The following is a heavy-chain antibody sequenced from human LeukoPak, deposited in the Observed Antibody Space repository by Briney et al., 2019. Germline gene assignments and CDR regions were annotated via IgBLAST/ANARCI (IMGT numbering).Heavy chain of an antibody. CDR1: GVSFSGYY. J-gene: IGHJ6*03. CDR2: INHSGST. V-gene: IGHV4-34*01. D-gene: IGHD5-12*01. CDR3: ARANYYCFRDV. Sequence: AETLCLTCAVYGVSFSGYYLSWIRQPPGKGLEWVGGINHSGSTNFYPALMKRGIITVGTSKNQFSLKRRSVTAADAAVYYCARANYYCFRDVWGKGTTLTVSS.